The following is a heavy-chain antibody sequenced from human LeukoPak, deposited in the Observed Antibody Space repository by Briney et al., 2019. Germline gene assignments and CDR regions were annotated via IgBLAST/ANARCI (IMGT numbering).Heavy chain of an antibody. V-gene: IGHV4-59*08. CDR2: IYYTGST. D-gene: IGHD4-17*01. CDR1: GGSISSYF. CDR3: ARRLRGPTTNDAFDI. Sequence: SETLSLTCTVSGGSISSYFWSWIRQPPGKGLEWIGYIYYTGSTSYNPSLKSRVTISVDTSKNQFSLKLSSVTAADTAVYYCARRLRGPTTNDAFDIWGQGTMVTVSS. J-gene: IGHJ3*02.